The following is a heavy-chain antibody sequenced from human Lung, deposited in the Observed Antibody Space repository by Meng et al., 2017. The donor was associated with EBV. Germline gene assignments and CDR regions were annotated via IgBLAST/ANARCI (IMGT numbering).Heavy chain of an antibody. V-gene: IGHV7-4-1*02. Sequence: QVQLVQAGSELKNPGASVKVSCKASGYILTSYARNWVRQVPGQGLEWMGWIKTITGNPTYAQGFTGRFVFSLDNSVSTAYLQISSLKAEDTAVYYWARETLGYCSSTSCYIGHPDYWGQGTLVTVSS. J-gene: IGHJ4*02. D-gene: IGHD2-2*01. CDR3: ARETLGYCSSTSCYIGHPDY. CDR2: IKTITGNP. CDR1: GYILTSYA.